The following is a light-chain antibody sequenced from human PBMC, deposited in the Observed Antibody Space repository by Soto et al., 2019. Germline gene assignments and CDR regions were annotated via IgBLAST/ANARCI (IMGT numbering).Light chain of an antibody. J-gene: IGKJ1*01. CDR3: QQYNMGWT. CDR2: DAS. Sequence: DIQMTQSPSTLSASVGGRVTITCGASQSISSWLAWYQQKPGKAPKLLIYDASSLESGVPSRFSGSGSGTEFTLTISSLQPDDFATYYCQQYNMGWTFGQGTKVDIK. CDR1: QSISSW. V-gene: IGKV1-5*01.